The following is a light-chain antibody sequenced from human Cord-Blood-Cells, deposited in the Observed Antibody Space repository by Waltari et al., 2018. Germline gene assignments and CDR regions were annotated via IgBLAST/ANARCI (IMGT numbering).Light chain of an antibody. J-gene: IGKJ4*01. CDR2: GAC. V-gene: IGKV3-20*01. CDR3: QQYGSS. CDR1: QSVSSSY. Sequence: EIVLTQSPGTLSLSPGERATLSCRASQSVSSSYLAWYQQKPGQAPRLLIYGACSRATGIPDRFSGSGSGTDFTLTISRLEPEDFAVYYCQQYGSSFGGGTKVEIK.